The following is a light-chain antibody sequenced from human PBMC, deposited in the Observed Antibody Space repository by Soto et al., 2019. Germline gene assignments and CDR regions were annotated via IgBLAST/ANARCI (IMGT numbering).Light chain of an antibody. V-gene: IGKV1-39*01. Sequence: DIQMTQSPSSLSASVGDRVTITCRASETIASYVNWYQQRPGKAPKLLIYAASTLQSGVPSRFGGSGSGTDFTLTITSLQPEDVATYFCQQTYNPPRTFGQGTNVEIK. J-gene: IGKJ1*01. CDR2: AAS. CDR1: ETIASY. CDR3: QQTYNPPRT.